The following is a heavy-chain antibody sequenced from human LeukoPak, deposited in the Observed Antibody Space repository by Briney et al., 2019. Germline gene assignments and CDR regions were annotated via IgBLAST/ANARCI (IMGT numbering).Heavy chain of an antibody. D-gene: IGHD3-10*01. CDR3: ARVRYYGSGSTFADYYMDV. Sequence: SETLSLTCTVSGGSISDIINYWGWIRQPPGKGLEWIGSIYYSGSTSYNPSLKSRVTISVDTSKNQFSLKLSSVTAADTAVYYCARVRYYGSGSTFADYYMDVWGKGTTVTVSS. J-gene: IGHJ6*03. CDR1: GGSISDIINY. V-gene: IGHV4-39*07. CDR2: IYYSGST.